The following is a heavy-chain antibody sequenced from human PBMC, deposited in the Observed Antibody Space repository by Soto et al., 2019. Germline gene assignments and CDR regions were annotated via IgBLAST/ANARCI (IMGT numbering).Heavy chain of an antibody. D-gene: IGHD2-2*01. V-gene: IGHV4-61*01. Sequence: PSETLSLTCTVSGGSVNSGSYYWSWIRQPPGKGLEWIGYIYYSGSANYNPSLKSRVTISVDTSKNQFSLKLSSVTAADTAVYYCARDRSRITMPREVYYYYGMDVWGQGTTVTVSS. CDR1: GGSVNSGSYY. CDR2: IYYSGSA. CDR3: ARDRSRITMPREVYYYYGMDV. J-gene: IGHJ6*02.